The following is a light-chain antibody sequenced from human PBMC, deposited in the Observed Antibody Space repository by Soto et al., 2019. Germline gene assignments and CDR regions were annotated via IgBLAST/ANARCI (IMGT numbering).Light chain of an antibody. CDR2: GNS. V-gene: IGLV1-40*01. J-gene: IGLJ3*02. CDR1: SSNIGAGYD. CDR3: QSYDSSLSGWV. Sequence: QSVLTQPHSVSGAPGQRVTISCTGSSSNIGAGYDVHWYQQLPGTAPKLLIYGNSNRPSGVPDRFAGSKSGTSASLAITVLQAEDEADYYCQSYDSSLSGWVFGGGTKLTVL.